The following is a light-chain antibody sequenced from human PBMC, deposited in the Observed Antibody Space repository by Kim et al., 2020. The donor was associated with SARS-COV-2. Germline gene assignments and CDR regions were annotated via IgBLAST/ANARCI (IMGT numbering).Light chain of an antibody. J-gene: IGKJ4*01. Sequence: SPGEGATLSCRASQSIIRTDLAWFQQKPGQVPRLLIYGASYRATDIPDRFSGSASGTVFTLTISRLEPEDSAVYYCHYYGTSFLTFGGGTKVDIK. V-gene: IGKV3-20*01. CDR2: GAS. CDR1: QSIIRTD. CDR3: HYYGTSFLT.